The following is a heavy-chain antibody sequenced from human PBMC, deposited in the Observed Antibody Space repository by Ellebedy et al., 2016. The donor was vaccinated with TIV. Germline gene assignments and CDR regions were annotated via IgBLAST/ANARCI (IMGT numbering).Heavy chain of an antibody. CDR3: ARTDPWQPIDD. D-gene: IGHD2-21*02. CDR2: INHSGST. CDR1: GGTFSGYY. Sequence: MPSETLSLTCAVYGGTFSGYYWSWIRQPPGKGLEWIGEINHSGSTNYNPSLKSRVTLSADTSKNQFSLNLRTVTAADTAVYYCARTDPWQPIDDWGQGILVSVSS. V-gene: IGHV4-34*01. J-gene: IGHJ4*02.